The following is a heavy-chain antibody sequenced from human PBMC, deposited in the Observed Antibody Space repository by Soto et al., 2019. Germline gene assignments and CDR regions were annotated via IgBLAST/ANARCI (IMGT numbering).Heavy chain of an antibody. D-gene: IGHD6-13*01. Sequence: QVQLVESGGGVVQPGRSLRLSCAASGFTFSSYGMHWVRQAPGKGLEWVAVISYDGSNKYYADSVKGRFTISRDNSKNTLYLQMNSLRAEDTAVYYCRTLAAAGPFDYWGQGTLVTVSS. J-gene: IGHJ4*02. V-gene: IGHV3-30*03. CDR2: ISYDGSNK. CDR3: RTLAAAGPFDY. CDR1: GFTFSSYG.